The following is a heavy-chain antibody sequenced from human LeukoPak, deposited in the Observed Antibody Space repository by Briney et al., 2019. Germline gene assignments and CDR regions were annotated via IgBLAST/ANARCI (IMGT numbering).Heavy chain of an antibody. CDR2: IRKDGSDK. J-gene: IGHJ4*02. CDR3: AKDSTWAFDY. V-gene: IGHV3-30*02. Sequence: PGGSLRLSCGASGFTFSRYGMHWVRQAPGKGLEWVTYIRKDGSDKYYADSVKGRFTISRDSSKNMVYLQMTSLRAEDTALYYCAKDSTWAFDYWGQGTLVSVSS. CDR1: GFTFSRYG. D-gene: IGHD7-27*01.